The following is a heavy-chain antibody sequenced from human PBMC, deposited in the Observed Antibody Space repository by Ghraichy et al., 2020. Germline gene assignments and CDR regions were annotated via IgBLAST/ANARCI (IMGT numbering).Heavy chain of an antibody. CDR3: ARVTYYFVSGTYNFGMDV. V-gene: IGHV3-7*01. CDR1: GFTFSSYW. D-gene: IGHD3-10*01. Sequence: GSLRLSCAASGFTFSSYWMSWVRQAPGKGLEWVGNIKQDGSEQYYADSVKGRFTISRDNAKNSLYLQMNSLGVEDTAVYYCARVTYYFVSGTYNFGMDVWGQGTTGTVSS. CDR2: IKQDGSEQ. J-gene: IGHJ6*02.